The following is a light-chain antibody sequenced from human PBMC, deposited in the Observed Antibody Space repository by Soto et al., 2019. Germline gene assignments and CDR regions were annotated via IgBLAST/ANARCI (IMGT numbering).Light chain of an antibody. CDR2: EVN. CDR1: SSDVGGYNY. V-gene: IGLV2-8*01. Sequence: QSALTQPPSASGSPGQSVTISCTGTSSDVGGYNYVSWYQQHPGKAPKLMIYEVNKRPSGVPDRFSGSKSGNTASLTVSGLQAEDEADYYCSSYAGSNNFVFGIGTKLTVL. J-gene: IGLJ1*01. CDR3: SSYAGSNNFV.